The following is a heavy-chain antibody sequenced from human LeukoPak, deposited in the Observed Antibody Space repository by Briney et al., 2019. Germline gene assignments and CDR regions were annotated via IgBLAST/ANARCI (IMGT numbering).Heavy chain of an antibody. CDR2: ISSSGSTI. CDR3: ARGLYYGSGSYPPYYYYGMDV. CDR1: GFTFSSYS. V-gene: IGHV3-48*04. J-gene: IGHJ6*02. Sequence: GSLRLSCAASGFTFSSYSMNWVRQAPGKGLEWVSYISSSGSTIYYADSVKGRFTISRDNAKNSLYLLMNSLRAEDTAVYYCARGLYYGSGSYPPYYYYGMDVWGQGTTVTVSS. D-gene: IGHD3-10*01.